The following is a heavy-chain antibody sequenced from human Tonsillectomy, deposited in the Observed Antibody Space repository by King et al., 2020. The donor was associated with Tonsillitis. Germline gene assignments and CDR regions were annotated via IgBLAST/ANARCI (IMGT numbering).Heavy chain of an antibody. Sequence: VQLVESGGDSVQPGGSLRLSCAASGFTFRSDWMDCVRQAPGKGLQWVASINPDGSQKDYVESVKGRFTIYRDNAENSLFLHMTGLRTEDTAVYYCTRDRAFSCFDYWGQGTLVTVSS. V-gene: IGHV3-7*04. CDR2: INPDGSQK. CDR1: GFTFRSDW. D-gene: IGHD1-1*01. J-gene: IGHJ4*02. CDR3: TRDRAFSCFDY.